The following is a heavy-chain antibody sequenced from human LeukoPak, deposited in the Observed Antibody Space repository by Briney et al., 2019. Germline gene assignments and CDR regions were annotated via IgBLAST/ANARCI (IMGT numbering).Heavy chain of an antibody. J-gene: IGHJ4*02. CDR1: GFTFSSRW. Sequence: QAGGSLRLSCAASGFTFSSRWMTWVRQAPGKGLEWVANIKQDGSDKYYVDSVKGRFTISRDNAKDSLYLQMNSLRADDTAVYYCARDSASYYYGSGSYWGLFDCWGQGTLVTVSS. V-gene: IGHV3-7*01. D-gene: IGHD3-10*01. CDR2: IKQDGSDK. CDR3: ARDSASYYYGSGSYWGLFDC.